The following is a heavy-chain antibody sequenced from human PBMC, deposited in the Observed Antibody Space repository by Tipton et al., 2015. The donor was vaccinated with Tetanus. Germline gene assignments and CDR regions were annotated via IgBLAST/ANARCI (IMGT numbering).Heavy chain of an antibody. D-gene: IGHD2/OR15-2a*01. CDR1: GFTFTSYA. CDR2: ISGSGGST. J-gene: IGHJ6*02. Sequence: GSLRLFCAASGFTFTSYAMSWVRQAPGKGLEWVSVISGSGGSTYYADSVKGRFTISRDNSKNTLYLQMTSLRPEDTALYYCARDSSPYYYYYGLDVWGQGTPVTVSS. CDR3: ARDSSPYYYYYGLDV. V-gene: IGHV3-23*01.